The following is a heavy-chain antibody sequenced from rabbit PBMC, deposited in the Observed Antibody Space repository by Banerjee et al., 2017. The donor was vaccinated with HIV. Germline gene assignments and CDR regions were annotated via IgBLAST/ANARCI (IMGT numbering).Heavy chain of an antibody. CDR2: IDAGSNGNT. J-gene: IGHJ4*01. CDR1: GFSFSSSYW. CDR3: ARDFNL. V-gene: IGHV1S45*01. Sequence: QEQLEESGGDLVKPEGSLTLTCTASGFSFSSSYWICWIRQAPGKGLEWIACIDAGSNGNTYYASWAKGRFTVSKTSSTTVTLQMTSLTAADTATYFCARDFNLWGPGTLVHRL.